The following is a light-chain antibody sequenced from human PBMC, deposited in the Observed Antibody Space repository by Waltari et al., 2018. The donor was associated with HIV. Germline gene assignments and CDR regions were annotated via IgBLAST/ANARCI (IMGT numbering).Light chain of an antibody. CDR3: AVWDDSLGGAV. V-gene: IGLV1-47*01. CDR1: GSTIGTYS. Sequence: QSVVTQPPSASGTPGQSVTISCSGSGSTIGTYSVNWYQHFPGTATKLLIYMNDQRPSGVPGRFSGSQSGTSASLAISGLQYDDEADYYCAVWDDSLGGAVFGGGTKLTVL. CDR2: MND. J-gene: IGLJ2*01.